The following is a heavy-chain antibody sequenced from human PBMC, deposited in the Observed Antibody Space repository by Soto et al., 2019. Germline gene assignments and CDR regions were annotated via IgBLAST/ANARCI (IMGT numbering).Heavy chain of an antibody. V-gene: IGHV4-39*01. CDR2: IYYSGST. CDR1: GVSISGSRYY. Sequence: SETLSLTCTVSGVSISGSRYYWGWIRQPPGRGLELSGNIYYSGSTYYTPALKSRVTLSVDTAKNQFSLNLNSVTAADTVVYYCARGGIPPSGYGIAYAMDVWGQGNTVTGSS. J-gene: IGHJ6*02. CDR3: ARGGIPPSGYGIAYAMDV. D-gene: IGHD1-26*01.